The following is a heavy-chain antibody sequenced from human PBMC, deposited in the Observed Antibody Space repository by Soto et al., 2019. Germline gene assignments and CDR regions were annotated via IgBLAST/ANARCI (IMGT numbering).Heavy chain of an antibody. Sequence: GGSLRLSCAASGFTFSSYAMSWVRQAPGKGLEWVSAISGSGGSTYYADSVKGRFTISRDNSKNTLYLQMNSLRAEDTAVYYCAKGVVVVPAASGYFDYWGQGTLVTVSS. D-gene: IGHD2-2*01. CDR1: GFTFSSYA. CDR3: AKGVVVVPAASGYFDY. J-gene: IGHJ4*02. CDR2: ISGSGGST. V-gene: IGHV3-23*01.